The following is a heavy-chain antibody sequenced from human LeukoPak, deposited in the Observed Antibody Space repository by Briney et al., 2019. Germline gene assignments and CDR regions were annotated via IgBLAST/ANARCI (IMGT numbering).Heavy chain of an antibody. V-gene: IGHV1-2*02. CDR1: GYTFTDYF. CDR3: AREHPAGNHPRDPYPFDH. J-gene: IGHJ4*02. CDR2: VNPNSGDT. Sequence: ASVKVSCKASGYTFTDYFLHWVRQAPGPGLEWMGWVNPNSGDTNYAQTFQGRVTVTRDTSISTAYMELSRLRSGHTAVYYCAREHPAGNHPRDPYPFDHWGQGTLVTVSS.